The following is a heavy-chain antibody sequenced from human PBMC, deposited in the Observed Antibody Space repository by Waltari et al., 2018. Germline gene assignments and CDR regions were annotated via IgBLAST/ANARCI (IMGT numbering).Heavy chain of an antibody. CDR2: INPNSGGT. CDR3: ARDLRGIVATNWFDP. Sequence: QVQLVQSGAEVKKPGASVKVSCKASGYTFTGYYMHWVRPAPGQGLEWMGWINPNSGGTNYAQKFQGRVTMTRDTSISTAYMELSRLRSDDTAVYYCARDLRGIVATNWFDPWGQGTLVTVSS. CDR1: GYTFTGYY. V-gene: IGHV1-2*02. J-gene: IGHJ5*02. D-gene: IGHD5-12*01.